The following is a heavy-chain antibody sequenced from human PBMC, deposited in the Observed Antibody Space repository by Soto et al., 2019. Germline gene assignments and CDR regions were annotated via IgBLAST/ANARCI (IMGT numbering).Heavy chain of an antibody. V-gene: IGHV3-30*18. CDR1: GFTFGSYG. Sequence: ALRPSCAASGFTFGSYGMHWVRQAPGKGLEWVAIISYDGSDKYYADSVKGRFTVSRDNSKNTLYLQVHSLRAEDTAVYYCSKGAAVRIDFWGQGTLVTVSS. D-gene: IGHD6-13*01. CDR3: SKGAAVRIDF. CDR2: ISYDGSDK. J-gene: IGHJ4*02.